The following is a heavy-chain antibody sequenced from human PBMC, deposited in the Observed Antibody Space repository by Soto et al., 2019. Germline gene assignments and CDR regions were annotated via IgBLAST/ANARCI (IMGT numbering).Heavy chain of an antibody. CDR2: MIPIFGTA. D-gene: IGHD4-17*01. CDR3: ARDSRGVTTWDYFDY. V-gene: IGHV1-69*01. CDR1: GGTFSSYA. J-gene: IGHJ4*02. Sequence: QVQLVQSGAEVKKPGSSVKVSCKASGGTFSSYAISWVRQAPGQGLEWMGGMIPIFGTANYAQKFQGRVTITAEESTSTAYMELSSLRSEDTAVYYCARDSRGVTTWDYFDYWGQGTLVTVSA.